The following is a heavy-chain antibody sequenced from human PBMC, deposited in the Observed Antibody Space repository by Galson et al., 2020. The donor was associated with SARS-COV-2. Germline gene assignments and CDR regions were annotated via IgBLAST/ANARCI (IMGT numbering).Heavy chain of an antibody. J-gene: IGHJ4*02. D-gene: IGHD6-13*01. CDR1: GFTFSSYG. Sequence: GGSLRLSCAASGFTFSSYGMHWVRKAPGKGLEWVAVIWYDGSNKYYADSVKGRFTISRDNSKNTLYLQMNSLRAEDTAVYYCAKNLPPYSSSWYHYFDYWGQGTLVTVSS. CDR3: AKNLPPYSSSWYHYFDY. V-gene: IGHV3-33*06. CDR2: IWYDGSNK.